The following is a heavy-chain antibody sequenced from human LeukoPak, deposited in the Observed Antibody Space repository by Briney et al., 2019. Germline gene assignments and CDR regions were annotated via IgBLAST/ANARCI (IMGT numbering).Heavy chain of an antibody. CDR1: GYRFTKSW. V-gene: IGHV5-51*01. D-gene: IGHD3-10*01. CDR2: IYPDDSRT. Sequence: GESLKISCKGSGYRFTKSWIGWVRQMPGKGLEWLGIIYPDDSRTRYSPSFQGQVTISADKSISTAYLQWSSLKASDTAMYYCARSGGFGEVIDPWGQGTLVTVSS. J-gene: IGHJ5*02. CDR3: ARSGGFGEVIDP.